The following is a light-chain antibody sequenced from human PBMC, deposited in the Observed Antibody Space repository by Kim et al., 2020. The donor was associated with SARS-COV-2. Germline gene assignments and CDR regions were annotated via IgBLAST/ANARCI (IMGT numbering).Light chain of an antibody. CDR3: QQYHNWPPYT. CDR1: QSVSSN. Sequence: EIVMTQSPATLSVCPGERATLSCRASQSVSSNLAWYQQKPGQAPRLLIYGASTRATGIPARFSGSGSGTEFTLTISSLQSEDFAVYYCQQYHNWPPYTFGQGTKVDIK. CDR2: GAS. V-gene: IGKV3-15*01. J-gene: IGKJ2*01.